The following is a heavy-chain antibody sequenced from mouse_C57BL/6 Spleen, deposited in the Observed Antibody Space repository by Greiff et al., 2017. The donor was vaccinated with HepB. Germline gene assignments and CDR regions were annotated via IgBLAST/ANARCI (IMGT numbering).Heavy chain of an antibody. CDR1: GFTFSSYA. V-gene: IGHV5-4*01. CDR2: ISDGGSYT. J-gene: IGHJ2*01. CDR3: AREDYYGSSCYFDY. D-gene: IGHD1-1*01. Sequence: EVKVEESGGGLVKPGGSLKLSCAASGFTFSSYAMSWVRQTPEKRLEWVATISDGGSYTYYPDNVKGRFTISRDNAKNNLYLQMSHLKSEDTAMYYCAREDYYGSSCYFDYWGQGTTLTVSS.